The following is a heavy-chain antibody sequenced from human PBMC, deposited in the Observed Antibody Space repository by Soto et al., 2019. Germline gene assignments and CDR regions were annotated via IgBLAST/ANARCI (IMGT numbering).Heavy chain of an antibody. CDR3: ARGRITIFGVVINGMDV. CDR2: ISAYNGNT. Sequence: AAVKVSCKASGYTFTSYGISWVRQAPGQGLEWMGWISAYNGNTNYAQKLQGRVTMTTDTSTSTAYMELRSLRSDDTAVYYCARGRITIFGVVINGMDVWGQGTTVTVSS. CDR1: GYTFTSYG. J-gene: IGHJ6*02. V-gene: IGHV1-18*01. D-gene: IGHD3-3*01.